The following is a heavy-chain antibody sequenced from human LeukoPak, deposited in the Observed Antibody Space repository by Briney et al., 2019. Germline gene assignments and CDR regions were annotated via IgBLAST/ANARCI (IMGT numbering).Heavy chain of an antibody. CDR2: IIPIFGTA. D-gene: IGHD6-13*01. V-gene: IGHV1-69*01. CDR3: ARARTSSSWNLPFDY. CDR1: GGTFSSYA. J-gene: IGHJ4*02. Sequence: SVKVSCKASGGTFSSYAISWVRQAPGQGLEWMGGIIPIFGTANYAQKFQGRVTITADESTSTAYMELGSLRSEDTAVYYCARARTSSSWNLPFDYWGQGTLVTVSS.